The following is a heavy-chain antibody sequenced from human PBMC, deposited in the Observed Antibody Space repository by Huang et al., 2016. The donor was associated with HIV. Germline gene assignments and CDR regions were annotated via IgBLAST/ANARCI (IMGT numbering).Heavy chain of an antibody. D-gene: IGHD3-22*01. CDR3: ARDPRIQSWLNFFDY. V-gene: IGHV3-74*01. CDR1: GFSNSSYW. CDR2: SNSDGSST. J-gene: IGHJ4*02. Sequence: EVQLVESGGGLVQPGGSLRLSCAASGFSNSSYWMHWVRQAPGKGVVWVSRSNSDGSSTSYADSVKGRFNISRDNAKNTLYLQMNSLRAEDTAVYYCARDPRIQSWLNFFDYWGQGTLVSVSS.